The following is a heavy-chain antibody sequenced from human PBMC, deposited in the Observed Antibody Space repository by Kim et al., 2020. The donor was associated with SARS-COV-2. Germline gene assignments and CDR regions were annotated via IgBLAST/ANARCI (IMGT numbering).Heavy chain of an antibody. CDR3: ARDPDTPTDLDY. CDR1: GYAFTDYF. J-gene: IGHJ4*02. V-gene: IGHV1-2*02. CDR2: VNGDHGGT. Sequence: ASVKVSCKASGYAFTDYFIHWIRLAPGQRPEWMGWVNGDHGGTRYSEKFEGRITLTRDMSVSTAYMELTSLESGDTATYYCARDPDTPTDLDYWGQGTLLIVSS.